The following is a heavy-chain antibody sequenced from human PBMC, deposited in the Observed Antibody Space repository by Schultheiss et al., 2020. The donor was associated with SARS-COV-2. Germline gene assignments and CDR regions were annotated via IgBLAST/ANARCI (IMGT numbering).Heavy chain of an antibody. Sequence: GGSLRLSCAASGFTFSSYAMSWVRQAPGKGLEWVSAISGSGGSTYYADSVKGRFTISRDNSKNTLYLQMNSLRAEDTAVYYCAKDGGYDFWSGYSGRYWFDYWGQGTLVTVSS. CDR2: ISGSGGST. CDR3: AKDGGYDFWSGYSGRYWFDY. V-gene: IGHV3-23*01. J-gene: IGHJ4*02. D-gene: IGHD3-3*01. CDR1: GFTFSSYA.